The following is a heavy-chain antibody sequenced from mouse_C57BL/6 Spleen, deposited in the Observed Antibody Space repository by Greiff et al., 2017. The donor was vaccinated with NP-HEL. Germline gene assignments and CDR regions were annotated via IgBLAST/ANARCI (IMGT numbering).Heavy chain of an antibody. CDR3: TREGTIVTYYYAMDY. Sequence: QLQQSGAELVRPGASVTLSCKASGYTFTDYEMHWVKQTPVHGLEWIGAIDPETGGTAYNQKFKGKAILTADKSSSTAYMELRSLTSEDSAVYYCTREGTIVTYYYAMDYWGQGTSVTVSS. D-gene: IGHD2-5*01. J-gene: IGHJ4*01. CDR1: GYTFTDYE. V-gene: IGHV1-15*01. CDR2: IDPETGGT.